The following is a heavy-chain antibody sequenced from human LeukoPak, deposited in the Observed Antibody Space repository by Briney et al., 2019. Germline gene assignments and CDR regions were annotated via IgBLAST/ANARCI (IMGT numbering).Heavy chain of an antibody. V-gene: IGHV3-64D*06. Sequence: PGGSLRLSCAASGFAFRDYAMNWVRQAPGKGLEWVSSINKNDGGTYYADSVKGRFTISRDNSKNTLYLQMSSLRAEDTAVYYCVKDRAYSSSWFDYWGQGTLVTVSS. CDR1: GFAFRDYA. CDR2: INKNDGGT. D-gene: IGHD6-13*01. J-gene: IGHJ4*02. CDR3: VKDRAYSSSWFDY.